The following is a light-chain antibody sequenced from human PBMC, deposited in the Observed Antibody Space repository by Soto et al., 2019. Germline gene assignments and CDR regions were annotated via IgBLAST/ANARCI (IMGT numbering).Light chain of an antibody. V-gene: IGLV2-14*01. CDR3: SSYTTSGHGVV. CDR1: SSDVGGYNY. CDR2: EVS. Sequence: QSALTQPASVSGSPGQSITISCTGASSDVGGYNYVSWYQQYPGKAPKLIIYEVSNRPSGVSNRFSGSKSGNTASLRISGLQAEDEADYYCSSYTTSGHGVVFGGGTKVTVL. J-gene: IGLJ2*01.